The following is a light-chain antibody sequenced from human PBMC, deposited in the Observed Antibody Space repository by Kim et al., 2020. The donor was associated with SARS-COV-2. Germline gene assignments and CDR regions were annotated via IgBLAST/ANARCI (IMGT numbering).Light chain of an antibody. CDR3: QDYSDYSWT. Sequence: ASIGASVTITCRASQSIAPWLAWYQQKPGRAPKLLIYKASTLERGVPSRFSGSGSGTQFTLTISSLQPDDFATYYCQDYSDYSWTFGQGTKVEI. CDR1: QSIAPW. J-gene: IGKJ1*01. V-gene: IGKV1-5*03. CDR2: KAS.